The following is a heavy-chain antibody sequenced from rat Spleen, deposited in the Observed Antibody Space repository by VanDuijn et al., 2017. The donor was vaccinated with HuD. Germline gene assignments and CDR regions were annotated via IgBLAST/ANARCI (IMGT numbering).Heavy chain of an antibody. V-gene: IGHV5-7*01. CDR2: IIYDGSRT. CDR1: GFTFSDYY. J-gene: IGHJ2*01. D-gene: IGHD1-11*01. Sequence: EVQLVESGGGLVQPGRSLTLSCVASGFTFSDYYMAWVRQSPKKGLEWVATIIYDGSRTFYRDSVKGRFTISRDDAESTLYLQLDSLTSEDTATYYCARHGSSNYGWYFDYWGQGVRVTVSS. CDR3: ARHGSSNYGWYFDY.